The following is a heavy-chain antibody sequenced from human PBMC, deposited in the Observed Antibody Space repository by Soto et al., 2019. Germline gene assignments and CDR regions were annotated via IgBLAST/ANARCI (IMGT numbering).Heavy chain of an antibody. CDR1: GFTFSSYA. J-gene: IGHJ4*02. CDR3: AKDPASIAVAGTTSDAVY. CDR2: TKNKAQSYTI. Sequence: GGSLRLSCAASGFTFSSYAMSWVRQAPGKGLEWVARTKNKAQSYTIEYAASVKGRFTISRDDSKNSLYLQMNSLRAEDTAVYYCAKDPASIAVAGTTSDAVYWGQGTLVTVSS. D-gene: IGHD6-19*01. V-gene: IGHV3-72*01.